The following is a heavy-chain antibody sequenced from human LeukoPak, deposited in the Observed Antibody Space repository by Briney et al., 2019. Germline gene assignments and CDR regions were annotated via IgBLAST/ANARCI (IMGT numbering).Heavy chain of an antibody. J-gene: IGHJ6*02. V-gene: IGHV4-30-2*01. CDR3: ARGPPYGMDV. CDR2: IYHSGST. Sequence: SETLSLTCAVSGGSISSGGYYWSWIRQPPGQGLEWIGYIYHSGSTYYNPSLKSRVTISVDRSKNQFSLKLSSVTAADTAVYYCARGPPYGMDVWGQGTTVTVSS. CDR1: GGSISSGGYY.